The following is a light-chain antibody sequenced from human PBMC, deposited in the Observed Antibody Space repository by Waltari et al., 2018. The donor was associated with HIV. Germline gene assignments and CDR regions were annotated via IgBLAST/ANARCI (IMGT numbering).Light chain of an antibody. CDR1: SSNIGRHA. CDR2: GNN. Sequence: QPVLTQPPSASATPGQRVIISCSGSSSNIGRHAVSWYQHLPGATPTLLIFGNNQRSSGVPDRFSGSKSATSASLAISGLRSVDEADYSCAAWDDSLDGPVFGGGTKLTVL. CDR3: AAWDDSLDGPV. J-gene: IGLJ2*01. V-gene: IGLV1-44*01.